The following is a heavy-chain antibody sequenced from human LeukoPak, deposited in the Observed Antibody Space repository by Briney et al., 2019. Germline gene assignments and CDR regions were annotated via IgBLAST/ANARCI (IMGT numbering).Heavy chain of an antibody. CDR1: GGSISSYY. V-gene: IGHV4-59*01. J-gene: IGHJ6*02. CDR2: IYYSGST. CDR3: ARGLDDFWSGYYAYYYGMDV. D-gene: IGHD3-3*01. Sequence: SETLSLTCTVSGGSISSYYWSWIRQPPGKGLEWIGYIYYSGSTNYNPSLKSRVTISVDTSKNQISLKLSSVTAADTAVYYCARGLDDFWSGYYAYYYGMDVWGQGTTVTVSS.